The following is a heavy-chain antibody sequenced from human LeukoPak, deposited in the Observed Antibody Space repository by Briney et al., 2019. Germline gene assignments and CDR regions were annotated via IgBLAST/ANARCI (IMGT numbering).Heavy chain of an antibody. CDR2: IYDNEKT. D-gene: IGHD3-10*01. V-gene: IGHV4-30-4*01. Sequence: SQTLSLTCSVSGGSISRPDHYWSWIRQPPGKGLEWIGFIYDNEKTHYSPSFESRVTISGDTSNNHFSLTLNFVTAADTAIYYCAASQSDYYNSGTYHKIHYWGRGALVTVSS. CDR1: GGSISRPDHY. J-gene: IGHJ4*02. CDR3: AASQSDYYNSGTYHKIHY.